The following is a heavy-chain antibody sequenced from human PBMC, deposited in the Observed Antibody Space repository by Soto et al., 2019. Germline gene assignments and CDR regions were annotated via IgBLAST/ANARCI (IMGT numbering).Heavy chain of an antibody. CDR3: ARANRIAAAGTYGMDV. V-gene: IGHV5-51*01. Sequence: PGESLKIACKGSGYSFTSYWIGWVRQMPGKGLEWMGIIYPGDSDTRYSPSFQGQVTISADKSISTAYLQWSSLKASDTAMYYCARANRIAAAGTYGMDVWGQGTTVTVSS. CDR2: IYPGDSDT. J-gene: IGHJ6*02. D-gene: IGHD6-13*01. CDR1: GYSFTSYW.